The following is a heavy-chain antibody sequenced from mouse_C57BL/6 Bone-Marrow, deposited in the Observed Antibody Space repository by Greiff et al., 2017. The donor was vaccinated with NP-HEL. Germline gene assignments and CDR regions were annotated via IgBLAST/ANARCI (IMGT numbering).Heavy chain of an antibody. Sequence: QVQLQQSGAELARPGASVNLSCKASGYTFTSYGISWVKQRTGQGLEWIGEIYPRSGNTYYNEKFKGKATLTADKSSSTAYMELRSLTSEDSAVYFCARGGYYGSSYVAWFAYWGQGTLVTVSA. V-gene: IGHV1-81*01. D-gene: IGHD1-1*01. CDR2: IYPRSGNT. J-gene: IGHJ3*01. CDR3: ARGGYYGSSYVAWFAY. CDR1: GYTFTSYG.